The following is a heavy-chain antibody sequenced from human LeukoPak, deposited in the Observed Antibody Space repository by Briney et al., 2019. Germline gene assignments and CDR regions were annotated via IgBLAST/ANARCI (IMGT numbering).Heavy chain of an antibody. CDR1: GFTFSSYA. CDR2: ISYDGSNK. CDR3: AKAYYFWGSYPLDS. V-gene: IGHV3-30*18. Sequence: GGSLRLSCAASGFTFSSYAMSWVRQAPGKGLEWVAVISYDGSNKYYADSVKGRFTISRDNSKNTLYLQMNSLRAEDTAVYYCAKAYYFWGSYPLDSWGQGTLVTVSS. J-gene: IGHJ4*02. D-gene: IGHD3-16*02.